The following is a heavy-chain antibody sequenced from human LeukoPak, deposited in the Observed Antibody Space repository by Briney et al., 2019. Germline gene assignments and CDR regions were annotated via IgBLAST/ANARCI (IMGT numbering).Heavy chain of an antibody. J-gene: IGHJ3*02. CDR1: GGTFTSYA. Sequence: ASLKASCKASGGTFTSYAISWVRQAPGQGLEWMGGIIPIFGTANYAQKFQGRVTITADESTSTAYMELSSLRSEDTAVYYCARPLTKDAFDIWGQGTMVTVSS. V-gene: IGHV1-69*13. CDR2: IIPIFGTA. CDR3: ARPLTKDAFDI. D-gene: IGHD3-3*01.